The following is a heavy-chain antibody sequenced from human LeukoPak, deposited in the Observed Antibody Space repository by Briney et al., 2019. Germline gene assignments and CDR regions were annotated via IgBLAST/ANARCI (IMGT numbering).Heavy chain of an antibody. CDR2: IYYSGST. CDR3: ARESGISCYSPCRHYYGMDV. J-gene: IGHJ6*02. V-gene: IGHV4-59*01. D-gene: IGHD2-2*01. CDR1: GGSISSYY. Sequence: SETLSLTCTVSGGSISSYYWSWIRQPPGKGLEWIGYIYYSGSTNYNPSLKSRVTISVDTSKNQFSLKLSSVTAADTAVYYCARESGISCYSPCRHYYGMDVWGQGTTVTVSS.